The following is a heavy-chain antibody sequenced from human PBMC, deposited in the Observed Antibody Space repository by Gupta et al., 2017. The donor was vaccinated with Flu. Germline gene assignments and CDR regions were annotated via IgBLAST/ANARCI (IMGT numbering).Heavy chain of an antibody. D-gene: IGHD3-22*01. V-gene: IGHV5-51*03. CDR3: ARRYDSSGYYYRTFDY. Sequence: EVHLVQSGAEVKKPGESLKISCKGSGYSFTSYWIGWVRQMPGKGLEWMGIIYPGDSDIRYSPSFQGQVTISADKSISTAYLQWSSLKASDTAMYYCARRYDSSGYYYRTFDYWGQGTLVTVSS. J-gene: IGHJ4*02. CDR2: IYPGDSDI. CDR1: GYSFTSYW.